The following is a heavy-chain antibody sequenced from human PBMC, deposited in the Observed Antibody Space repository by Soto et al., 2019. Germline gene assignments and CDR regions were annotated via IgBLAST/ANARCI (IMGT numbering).Heavy chain of an antibody. V-gene: IGHV1-69-2*01. CDR1: GSSFSDYY. Sequence: EVQLVQSGAEVKRPGTTVKISCKVSGSSFSDYYIHWVQQAPGKGLQWMGLVDPGDGETKYAEKFQGRLTITADASTNTVYMQMSSLTTEDTAVYYCAKDRWARDSIDVWGQGTTVTVSS. J-gene: IGHJ6*02. CDR2: VDPGDGET. CDR3: AKDRWARDSIDV.